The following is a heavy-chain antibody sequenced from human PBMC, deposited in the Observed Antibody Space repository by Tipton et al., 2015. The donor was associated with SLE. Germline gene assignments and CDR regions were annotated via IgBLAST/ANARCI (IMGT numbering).Heavy chain of an antibody. CDR3: ARGLNYYDSSGYYPFYYMDV. V-gene: IGHV4-34*01. CDR1: NGSISGHY. D-gene: IGHD3-22*01. Sequence: TLSLTCTVSNGSISGHYWSWIRQTPGKGLEWIGEINHSGSTNYNPSLKSRVTISVDTSKNQFSLKLSSVTAADTAVYYCARGLNYYDSSGYYPFYYMDVWGKGTTVTVSS. CDR2: INHSGST. J-gene: IGHJ6*03.